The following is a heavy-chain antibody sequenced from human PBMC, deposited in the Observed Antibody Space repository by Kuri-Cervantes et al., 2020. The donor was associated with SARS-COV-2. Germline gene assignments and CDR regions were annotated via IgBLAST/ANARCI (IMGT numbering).Heavy chain of an antibody. CDR3: VRDGDHWNFDY. CDR2: INPDGSYT. D-gene: IGHD7-27*01. J-gene: IGHJ4*02. V-gene: IGHV3-74*01. Sequence: GESLKISCAASGFTFSGHWIHWVRQAPGKGLVWVSRINPDGSYTNNADSVKGRFTLSRDNAKNMLSLQMNSLRAEDTAVYYCVRDGDHWNFDYWGQGPLVTV. CDR1: GFTFSGHW.